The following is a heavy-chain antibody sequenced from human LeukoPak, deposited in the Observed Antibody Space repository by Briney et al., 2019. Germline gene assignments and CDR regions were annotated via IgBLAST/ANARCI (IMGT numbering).Heavy chain of an antibody. Sequence: GGSLRLSCAASGFTFSSYSMNWVRQAPGKGLEWVSYISSISSYIYYADSVKGRFTISRDNAKNSLYLQMNSLSTDDTAVYFCARDAYSGHYGDYYYYYMDAWGKGTPVTISS. V-gene: IGHV3-21*05. CDR1: GFTFSSYS. CDR3: ARDAYSGHYGDYYYYYMDA. D-gene: IGHD1-26*01. CDR2: ISSISSYI. J-gene: IGHJ6*03.